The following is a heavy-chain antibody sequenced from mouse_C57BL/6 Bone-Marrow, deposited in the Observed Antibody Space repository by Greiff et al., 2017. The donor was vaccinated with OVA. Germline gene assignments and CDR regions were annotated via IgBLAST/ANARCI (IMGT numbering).Heavy chain of an antibody. V-gene: IGHV1-72*01. CDR1: GYTFTSYW. CDR2: IDPNSGGT. J-gene: IGHJ3*01. CDR3: GRGDGYYDYDGFAY. D-gene: IGHD2-4*01. Sequence: QVQLQQPGAELVKPGASVKLSCKASGYTFTSYWLHWVKQRPGRGLEWIGRIDPNSGGTTYNEKFKSKATLTVDKPSSTADMQLSSLTSEDSAVYYSGRGDGYYDYDGFAYWGQGTLVTVSA.